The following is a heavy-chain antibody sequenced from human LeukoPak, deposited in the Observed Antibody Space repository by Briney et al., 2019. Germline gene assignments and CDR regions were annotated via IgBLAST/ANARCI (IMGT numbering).Heavy chain of an antibody. J-gene: IGHJ3*02. CDR1: GGSFSGYY. V-gene: IGHV4-34*01. Sequence: SETLPLTCAVYGGSFSGYYWSWIRQPPGKGLEWIGEINHSGSTNYNPSLKSRVTISVDTSKNQFSLKLSSVTAADTAVYYCARDPAAAGLGAFDIWGQGTMVTVSS. CDR2: INHSGST. D-gene: IGHD6-13*01. CDR3: ARDPAAAGLGAFDI.